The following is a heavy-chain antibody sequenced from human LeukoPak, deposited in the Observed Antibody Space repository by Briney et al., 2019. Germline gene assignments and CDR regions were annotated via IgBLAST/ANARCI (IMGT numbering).Heavy chain of an antibody. J-gene: IGHJ4*02. CDR3: AKDPGYSSSWPYFDY. Sequence: LSLTCIVSGASVSSGDHHWSWIRQAPGKGLEWVAVISYDGSNKYYADSVKGRFTISRDNSKNTLYLQMNSLRAEDTAVYYCAKDPGYSSSWPYFDYWGQGTLVTVSS. V-gene: IGHV3-30*18. D-gene: IGHD6-13*01. CDR2: ISYDGSNK. CDR1: GASVSSGD.